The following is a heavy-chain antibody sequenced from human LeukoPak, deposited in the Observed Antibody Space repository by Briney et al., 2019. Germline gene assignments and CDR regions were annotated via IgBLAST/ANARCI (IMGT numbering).Heavy chain of an antibody. CDR3: ARRNFWSGYGYYGMDV. J-gene: IGHJ6*02. CDR2: INPSGGST. Sequence: ASVKVSCKASGYTFTSYYMHWVRQAPGQGLEWMGIINPSGGSTSYAQKFQGRVTMTRDTSTSTVYMELSSLRSEDTAVYYCARRNFWSGYGYYGMDVWGQGTTVTVSS. V-gene: IGHV1-46*01. D-gene: IGHD3-3*01. CDR1: GYTFTSYY.